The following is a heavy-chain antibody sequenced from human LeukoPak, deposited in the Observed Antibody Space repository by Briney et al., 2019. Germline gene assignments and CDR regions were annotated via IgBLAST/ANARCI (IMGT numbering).Heavy chain of an antibody. CDR3: AIAGGGSDAFDI. CDR2: INPNSGGT. V-gene: IGHV1-2*05. Sequence: ASVKVSCKASGSTFTAYYIHWVRQAPGQGLEWMGRINPNSGGTSYAQKFQGRVTMTRDTSISTAYMELSRLRSDDTVVYYCAIAGGGSDAFDIWGQGTMVTVSS. D-gene: IGHD2-15*01. CDR1: GSTFTAYY. J-gene: IGHJ3*02.